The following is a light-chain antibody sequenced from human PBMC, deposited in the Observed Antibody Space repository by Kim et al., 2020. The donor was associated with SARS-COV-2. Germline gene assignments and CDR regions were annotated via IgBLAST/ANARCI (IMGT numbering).Light chain of an antibody. V-gene: IGKV3-20*01. Sequence: EIVLTQSPGTLSLSPGERATLSCRASQSVSSISLAWYQQKPGQAPRLLIYSASSRATGIPERFSGGGAGTDFTLTISRLEPEDFAVYYCQQYGSSPLTFGGGTKVDIK. CDR1: QSVSSIS. CDR2: SAS. CDR3: QQYGSSPLT. J-gene: IGKJ4*01.